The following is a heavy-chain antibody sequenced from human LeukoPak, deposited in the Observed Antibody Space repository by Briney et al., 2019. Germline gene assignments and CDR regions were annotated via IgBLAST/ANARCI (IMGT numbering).Heavy chain of an antibody. CDR2: INAGNGKT. D-gene: IGHD3-10*01. CDR3: ARDRYYGSDGRFNYFDY. Sequence: GASVKVSCKPSGYTFISHPMHWVRQAPGQRLEWMGWINAGNGKTEYSQKFQGRVTIARDTPASTVYMELNSLRSEDTAMYYCARDRYYGSDGRFNYFDYWGQGTPLTVSS. CDR1: GYTFISHP. J-gene: IGHJ4*02. V-gene: IGHV1-3*01.